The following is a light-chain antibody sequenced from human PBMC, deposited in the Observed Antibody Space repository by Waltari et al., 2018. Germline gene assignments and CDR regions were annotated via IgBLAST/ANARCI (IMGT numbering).Light chain of an antibody. J-gene: IGKJ3*01. CDR3: QQYFRGPIS. V-gene: IGKV4-1*01. CDR2: LTS. CDR1: ESLLSPSNKMNY. Sequence: DIVMTQSPDSLAVSLGERATITCHSSESLLSPSNKMNYLAWYQQRPGQPPRLLIYLTSTRESGVPDRFSGSGSGTDFTLTISSLQTEDVATYFCQQYFRGPISFGPGTKLEMK.